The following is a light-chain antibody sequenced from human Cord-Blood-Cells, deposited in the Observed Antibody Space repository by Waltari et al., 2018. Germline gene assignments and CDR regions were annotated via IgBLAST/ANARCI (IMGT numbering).Light chain of an antibody. V-gene: IGKV3-20*01. CDR2: GTS. J-gene: IGKJ1*01. Sequence: DIVLTQSPGTLYLSPGERTTLFCRASQSVGRTLAWYQQRPGQAPRLLIYGTSSRGTDIPDSFSGSGSGTDFSLNINRLEPEDFAVYYCQHYVRLPATFGQGTKVEIK. CDR1: QSVGRT. CDR3: QHYVRLPAT.